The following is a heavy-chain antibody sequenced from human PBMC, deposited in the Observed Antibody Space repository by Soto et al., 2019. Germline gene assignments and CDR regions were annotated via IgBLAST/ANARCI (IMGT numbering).Heavy chain of an antibody. CDR1: GGSISSYY. CDR3: AGITMVRGDFWFDP. D-gene: IGHD3-10*01. J-gene: IGHJ5*02. V-gene: IGHV4-4*07. Sequence: SETLSLTCTVSGGSISSYYWSWIRQPAGKGLEWIGRIYTSGSTNYNPSLKSRVTMSVDTSKNQFSLKLSSVTAADTAVYYCAGITMVRGDFWFDPWGQGTLVTVS. CDR2: IYTSGST.